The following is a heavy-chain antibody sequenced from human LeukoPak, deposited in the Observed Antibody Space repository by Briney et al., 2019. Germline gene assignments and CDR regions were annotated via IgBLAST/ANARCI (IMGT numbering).Heavy chain of an antibody. CDR2: IYYGGST. V-gene: IGHV4-39*07. CDR3: ARTYYYDSSGPYY. J-gene: IGHJ4*02. CDR1: GGSISSSSYY. D-gene: IGHD3-22*01. Sequence: SETLSLTCTVSGGSISSSSYYWGWIRQPPGKGLEWIGSIYYGGSTLYNPSLKSRVTISVDTSRNQFSLKLSSVTAADTAVYYCARTYYYDSSGPYYWGQGTLVTVSS.